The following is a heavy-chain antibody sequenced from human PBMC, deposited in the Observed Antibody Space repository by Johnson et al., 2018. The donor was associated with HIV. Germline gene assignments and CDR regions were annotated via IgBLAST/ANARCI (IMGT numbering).Heavy chain of an antibody. V-gene: IGHV3-30*04. J-gene: IGHJ3*01. CDR3: ARATYYYEISGYLTRPRAFDV. CDR2: ISYDGSNK. CDR1: GFTFSSYA. D-gene: IGHD3-22*01. Sequence: QVQVVESGGGVVQPGRSLRLSCAASGFTFSSYAMHWVRQAPGKGLEWVAVISYDGSNKYYADSVKGRFSISRDNAKNSLYLQMNSLRAEDTALYYCARATYYYEISGYLTRPRAFDVWGQGTTVTVSS.